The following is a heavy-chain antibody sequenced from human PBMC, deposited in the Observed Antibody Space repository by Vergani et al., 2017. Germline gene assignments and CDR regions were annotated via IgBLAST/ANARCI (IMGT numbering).Heavy chain of an antibody. CDR3: ANLPIYYYGSGSYYRGVDY. CDR2: IWYDGSNK. V-gene: IGHV3-33*06. J-gene: IGHJ4*02. Sequence: QVQLVESGGGVVQPGRSLRLSCAASGFRFSSYGMNWVRQAPGKGLEWVAVIWYDGSNKYYADSVKGRFTISRDNSQNTVNLQMNSLRVDDTAVYYCANLPIYYYGSGSYYRGVDYWGQGTLVTVSS. D-gene: IGHD3-10*01. CDR1: GFRFSSYG.